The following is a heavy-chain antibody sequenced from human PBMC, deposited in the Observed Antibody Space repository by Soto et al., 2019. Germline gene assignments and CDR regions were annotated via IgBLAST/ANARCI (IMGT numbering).Heavy chain of an antibody. CDR2: ISGSGGST. CDR1: GLAFSSYA. V-gene: IGHV3-23*01. Sequence: GGSLRLSCAASGLAFSSYAMSWVRQAPGKGLECVSAISGSGGSTYYADSVKGRFTISRDNSKNTPYLQMNSLRAEDTAVYYCAKRSASGRGGSYYFDYWGQGTLVTVSS. D-gene: IGHD1-26*01. J-gene: IGHJ4*02. CDR3: AKRSASGRGGSYYFDY.